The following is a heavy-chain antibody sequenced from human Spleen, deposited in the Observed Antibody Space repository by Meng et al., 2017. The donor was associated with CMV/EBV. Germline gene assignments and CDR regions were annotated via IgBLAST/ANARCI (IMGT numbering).Heavy chain of an antibody. V-gene: IGHV3-30-3*01. CDR2: ISYDGSNK. Sequence: VRRVESGGGVVPPGRSLILSCAASGFTFSRYAMHWVRQAPGKGLEWVAVISYDGSNKYYADSVKGRFTISRDNSKNTLYLQMNSLRAEDTAVYYCARDSSFVEDWGQGTLVTVSS. CDR3: ARDSSFVED. D-gene: IGHD2-2*01. J-gene: IGHJ4*02. CDR1: GFTFSRYA.